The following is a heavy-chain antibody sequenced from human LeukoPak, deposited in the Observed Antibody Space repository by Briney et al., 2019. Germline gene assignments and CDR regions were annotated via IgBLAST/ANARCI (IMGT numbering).Heavy chain of an antibody. CDR1: GGFISSNSYY. CDR2: IYYSGST. Sequence: PSETLSLTCAVSGGFISSNSYYWGWIRQPPGKGLEWIGSIYYSGSTYYNPSLKSRVIISVDTSKNQFSLKPSSVTAADTAVYYCARTRYYYNSRSYGAPYYFDYWGQGTLVTVSS. CDR3: ARTRYYYNSRSYGAPYYFDY. V-gene: IGHV4-39*01. J-gene: IGHJ4*02. D-gene: IGHD3-10*01.